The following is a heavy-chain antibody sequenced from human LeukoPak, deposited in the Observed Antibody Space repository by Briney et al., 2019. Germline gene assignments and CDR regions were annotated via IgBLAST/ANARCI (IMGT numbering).Heavy chain of an antibody. CDR1: GYTFTSYG. D-gene: IGHD6-13*01. J-gene: IGHJ1*01. Sequence: ASVTVSCKASGYTFTSYGISWVRQAPGQGLEWMGWISAYNGNTNYAQKLQGRVTMTTDTSTSTAYMELRSLRSDDTAVYYCASESSSWYGLEYFQHWGQGTLVTVSS. V-gene: IGHV1-18*01. CDR3: ASESSSWYGLEYFQH. CDR2: ISAYNGNT.